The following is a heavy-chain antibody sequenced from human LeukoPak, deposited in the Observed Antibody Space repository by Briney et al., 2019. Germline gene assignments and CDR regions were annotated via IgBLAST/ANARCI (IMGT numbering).Heavy chain of an antibody. CDR1: GFTFSSYA. V-gene: IGHV3-64D*09. CDR2: ISSNGGST. CDR3: VKLPGYCSSTSCYPYGMDV. D-gene: IGHD2-2*01. J-gene: IGHJ6*02. Sequence: GGSLRLSCSASGFTFSSYAMHWVRQAPGKGLEYVSAISSNGGSTYYADSVKGRFTISRDNSTNTLYLQMSSLRAEDTAVYYCVKLPGYCSSTSCYPYGMDVWGQGTTVTVSS.